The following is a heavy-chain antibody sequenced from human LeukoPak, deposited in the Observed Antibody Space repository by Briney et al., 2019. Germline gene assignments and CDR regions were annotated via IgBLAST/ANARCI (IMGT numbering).Heavy chain of an antibody. V-gene: IGHV3-23*01. J-gene: IGHJ4*02. Sequence: GGSLRLSCAASGFTFSSYAMSWVRQAPGKGLEWVSAISGSGGSTYYADSVKGRFTISRDNSKNTLYLQMNSLRAEETAVYYCAKVGGYYDSSGYYYFDCWGQGTMVSV. CDR3: AKVGGYYDSSGYYYFDC. D-gene: IGHD3-22*01. CDR2: ISGSGGST. CDR1: GFTFSSYA.